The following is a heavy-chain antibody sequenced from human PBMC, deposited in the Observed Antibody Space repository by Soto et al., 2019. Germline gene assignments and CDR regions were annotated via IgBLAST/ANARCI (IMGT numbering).Heavy chain of an antibody. CDR3: VTGLPMVRGAYYYYGMDV. CDR2: ISAYNGNT. CDR1: GYTFTSYG. D-gene: IGHD3-10*01. J-gene: IGHJ6*02. V-gene: IGHV1-18*01. Sequence: ASVKVSCKASGYTFTSYGISWVRQAPGQGLEWMGWISAYNGNTNYAQKLQGRVTMTTDTSTSTGYMELRSLRSDVTAVYYCVTGLPMVRGAYYYYGMDVWGQGTTVTVSS.